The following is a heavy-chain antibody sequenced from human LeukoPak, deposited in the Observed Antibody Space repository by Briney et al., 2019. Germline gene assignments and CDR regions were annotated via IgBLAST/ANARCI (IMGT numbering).Heavy chain of an antibody. CDR1: GGSISSYY. CDR2: IYTSGST. D-gene: IGHD2-2*01. V-gene: IGHV4-4*07. J-gene: IGHJ4*02. CDR3: ARGPLDYCSSTSCYSEFDY. Sequence: SETLSLTCTVSGGSISSYYWSWIRQPAGKGLEWIGRIYTSGSTNYNPSLKSRVTMSVDTSKNQFSLKLSSVTAADTAVYYCARGPLDYCSSTSCYSEFDYWGQGTLVTVSS.